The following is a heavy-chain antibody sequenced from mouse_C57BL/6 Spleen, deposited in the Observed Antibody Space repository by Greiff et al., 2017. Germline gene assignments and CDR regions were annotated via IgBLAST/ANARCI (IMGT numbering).Heavy chain of an antibody. CDR3: ARLVYYGYYDY. CDR2: IHPNSGST. Sequence: QVQLQQPGAELVKPGASVKLSCKASGYTFTSYWMHWVKQRPGQGLEWIGMIHPNSGSTNYNEKFKSKATLTVDKSSSTAYMQLSSLTSEDSAVYYCARLVYYGYYDYGRQGTTHTVSS. V-gene: IGHV1-64*01. CDR1: GYTFTSYW. J-gene: IGHJ2*01. D-gene: IGHD2-3*01.